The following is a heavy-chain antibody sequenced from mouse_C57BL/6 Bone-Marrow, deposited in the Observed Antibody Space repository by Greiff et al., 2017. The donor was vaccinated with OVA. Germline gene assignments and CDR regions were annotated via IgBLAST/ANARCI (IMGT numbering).Heavy chain of an antibody. Sequence: EVKLEESGPGLVKPSQSLSLTCSVTGYSITSGYYWNWIRQFPGNKLEWMGYISYDGSNNYNPSLKNRIAITRDTSKNQFFLKLNSVTTEDTATYYCAREGWLLYAMDDWGQGTSVTVSS. D-gene: IGHD2-3*01. CDR1: GYSITSGYY. J-gene: IGHJ4*01. CDR2: ISYDGSN. V-gene: IGHV3-6*01. CDR3: AREGWLLYAMDD.